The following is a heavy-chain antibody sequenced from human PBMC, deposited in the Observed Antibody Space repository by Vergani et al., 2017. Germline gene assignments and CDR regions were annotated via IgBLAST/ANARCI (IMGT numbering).Heavy chain of an antibody. Sequence: QVQLVQSGAEVKKPGSSVKVSCKASGGTFSSYAISWVRQAPGQGLEWMGRIIPIFGTANYAQKFQGRVTITADESTSTAYMELSSLRSEDTAVYYCASDSSPHSNGPEEFDYWGQGTLVTVSS. J-gene: IGHJ4*02. CDR3: ASDSSPHSNGPEEFDY. CDR1: GGTFSSYA. V-gene: IGHV1-69*18. D-gene: IGHD4-11*01. CDR2: IIPIFGTA.